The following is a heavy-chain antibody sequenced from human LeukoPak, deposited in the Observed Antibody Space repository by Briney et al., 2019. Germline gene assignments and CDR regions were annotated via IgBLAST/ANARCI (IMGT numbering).Heavy chain of an antibody. CDR3: AGTPYYYDSSGYYY. Sequence: PGGSLRLSCAASGFTVSSNYMSWVRQAPGKGLEWVSVIYSGGSTYYADSVKGRFTISRDNSKNTLYLQMNNLRAEDTAVYYCAGTPYYYDSSGYYYWGQGTLVTVSS. D-gene: IGHD3-22*01. V-gene: IGHV3-53*01. CDR1: GFTVSSNY. J-gene: IGHJ4*02. CDR2: IYSGGST.